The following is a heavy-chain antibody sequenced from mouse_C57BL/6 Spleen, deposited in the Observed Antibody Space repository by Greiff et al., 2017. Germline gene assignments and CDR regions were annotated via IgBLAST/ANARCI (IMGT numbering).Heavy chain of an antibody. J-gene: IGHJ2*01. D-gene: IGHD1-1*01. CDR3: ARTGTLYGSSPFDY. CDR1: GFTFSSYA. CDR2: ISDGGSYT. Sequence: EVMLVESGGGLVKPGGSLKLSCAVSGFTFSSYAMSWVRQTPEKRLEWVATISDGGSYTYYPDNVKGRFTISRDNAKNNLYLQMSHLKSEDTAMYYCARTGTLYGSSPFDYWGQGTTLTVSS. V-gene: IGHV5-4*03.